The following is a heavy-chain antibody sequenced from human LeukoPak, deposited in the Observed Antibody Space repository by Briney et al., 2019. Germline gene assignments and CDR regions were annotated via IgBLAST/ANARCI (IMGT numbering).Heavy chain of an antibody. D-gene: IGHD3-22*01. CDR3: AKGRDRYYDSSLPFDY. Sequence: GGSLRLSCAASGFTFSSYAMSWVRQAPGKGLEWVSAISGSGGSTYYADSVKGRFTISRDNSKNTLYLQMNSLRDEDTAVYYCAKGRDRYYDSSLPFDYWGQGTLVTVSS. V-gene: IGHV3-23*01. J-gene: IGHJ4*02. CDR2: ISGSGGST. CDR1: GFTFSSYA.